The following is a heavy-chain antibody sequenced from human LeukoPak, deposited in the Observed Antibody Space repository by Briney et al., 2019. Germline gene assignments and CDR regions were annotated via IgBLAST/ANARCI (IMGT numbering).Heavy chain of an antibody. D-gene: IGHD2-2*01. V-gene: IGHV4-61*02. J-gene: IGHJ5*02. CDR2: IYTSGST. Sequence: PSETLSLTCTVSGGSISSGSYYWSWIRQPAGKGLEWIGRIYTSGSTNYNPSLKSRVTISVDTSKNQFSLTLSSVTAADTAVYYCARSGYQLLPGYNWFDPWGQGTLVTVSS. CDR3: ARSGYQLLPGYNWFDP. CDR1: GGSISSGSYY.